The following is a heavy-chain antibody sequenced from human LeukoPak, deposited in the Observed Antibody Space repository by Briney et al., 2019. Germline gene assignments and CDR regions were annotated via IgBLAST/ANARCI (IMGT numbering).Heavy chain of an antibody. V-gene: IGHV1-18*01. D-gene: IGHD2-2*01. CDR2: ISGNNDNP. Sequence: AASVKVSCKTSGYTFSNFGINWVRQAPGQGLEWMGWISGNNDNPNYGQKFQGRLTVTTDTSTSTAYMELRNLRFDDTAVYYCARDGISTDDYWGQGTLVTVSS. CDR1: GYTFSNFG. J-gene: IGHJ4*02. CDR3: ARDGISTDDY.